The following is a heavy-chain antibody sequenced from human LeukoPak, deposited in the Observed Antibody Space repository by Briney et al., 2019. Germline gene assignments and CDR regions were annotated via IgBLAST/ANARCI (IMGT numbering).Heavy chain of an antibody. CDR1: GFXFSSYT. CDR2: ISDPHSGSET. CDR3: AKAAGYSSQTAYY. Sequence: GGSLRLSCAASGFXFSSYTINWVRQALGQGLEWVSTISDPHSGSETHYADSVKGRFTISRDNSKNTLYLQMNSLRAEDTAVYYCAKAAGYSSQTAYYWGQGTLVTVSS. D-gene: IGHD6-13*01. J-gene: IGHJ4*02. V-gene: IGHV3-23*01.